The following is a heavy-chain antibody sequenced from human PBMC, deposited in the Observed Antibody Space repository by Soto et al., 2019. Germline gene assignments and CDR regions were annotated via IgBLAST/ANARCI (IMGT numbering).Heavy chain of an antibody. J-gene: IGHJ6*02. CDR2: ISNDGSNK. V-gene: IGHV3-30-3*01. CDR3: ARDRLPSESDTAGYHYYYYGMDV. D-gene: IGHD5-18*01. Sequence: QVQLVESGGGVVQAGRSLRLSCAASGFTFNTYAIHWVRQAPGKGLAWVAVISNDGSNKYYADSVKGRFTISRDNSKNTLYLQMNSLRAEDTAVYNCARDRLPSESDTAGYHYYYYGMDVWGQGTTVTVSS. CDR1: GFTFNTYA.